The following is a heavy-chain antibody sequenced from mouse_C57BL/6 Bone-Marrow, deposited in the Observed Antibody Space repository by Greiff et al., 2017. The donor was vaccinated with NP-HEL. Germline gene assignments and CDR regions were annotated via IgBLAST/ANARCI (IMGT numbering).Heavy chain of an antibody. J-gene: IGHJ3*01. CDR1: GYTFTNYW. CDR3: ARGGYGSRFAY. CDR2: IYPGGGYT. V-gene: IGHV1-63*01. D-gene: IGHD1-1*01. Sequence: QVQLQQSGAELVRPGTSVKMSCKASGYTFTNYWIGWAKQRPGHGLEWIGDIYPGGGYTNYNEKFKGTATLTADKSSSTAYMQFSSLTSEDSAIDYCARGGYGSRFAYWGQGTLVTVSA.